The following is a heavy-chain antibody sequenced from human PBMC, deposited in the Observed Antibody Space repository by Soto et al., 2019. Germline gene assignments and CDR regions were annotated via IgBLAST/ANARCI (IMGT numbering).Heavy chain of an antibody. CDR1: GGSISSGGYS. D-gene: IGHD2-8*02. J-gene: IGHJ4*02. CDR3: ARDKITGLFDY. Sequence: LSLTCAVSGGSISSGGYSWSWIRQPPGKGLEWIGYIYHSGSTNYNPPLKSRVTISVDTSKNQFSLKLTSVTAADTAVYYCARDKITGLFDYWGQGTLVTVSS. CDR2: IYHSGST. V-gene: IGHV4-30-2*01.